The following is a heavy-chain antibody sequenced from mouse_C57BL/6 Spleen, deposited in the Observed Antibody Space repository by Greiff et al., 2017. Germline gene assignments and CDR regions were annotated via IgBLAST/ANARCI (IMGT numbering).Heavy chain of an antibody. V-gene: IGHV1-50*01. D-gene: IGHD1-1*01. CDR1: GYTFTSYW. CDR3: ARGDYYGSSYGFAY. J-gene: IGHJ3*01. CDR2: IAPSDSYT. Sequence: QVQLQQPGAELVKPGASVKLSCKASGYTFTSYWMQWVKQRPGQGLEWIGEIAPSDSYTNYNQKFKGKATLTVDTSSSTAYMQLSSLTSEASAVYYCARGDYYGSSYGFAYWGQGTLVTVSA.